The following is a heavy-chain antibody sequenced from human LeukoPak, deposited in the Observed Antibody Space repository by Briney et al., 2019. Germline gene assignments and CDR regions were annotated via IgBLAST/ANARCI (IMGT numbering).Heavy chain of an antibody. D-gene: IGHD6-19*01. CDR3: ARGYSSDDFDY. J-gene: IGHJ4*02. CDR1: GYSISSVYY. Sequence: SETLSLTCTVSGYSISSVYYWGWIRQPPGKGLEWIGSIYHSGSTYYNPSLKSRVTISVDTSKNQFSLKLSSVTAADTAVYYCARGYSSDDFDYWGQGTLVTVSS. V-gene: IGHV4-38-2*02. CDR2: IYHSGST.